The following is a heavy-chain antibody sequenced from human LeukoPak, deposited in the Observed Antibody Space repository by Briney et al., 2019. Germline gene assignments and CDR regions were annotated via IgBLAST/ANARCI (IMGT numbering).Heavy chain of an antibody. CDR1: GFTFSNAW. V-gene: IGHV3-15*01. CDR3: ARGFWSGYSDTRFDY. Sequence: GGSLRLSCAASGFTFSNAWMSWVRQAPGKGLEWVGRIKSKTDGGTTDYAAPVKGRFTISRDNAKNSLYLQMNSLRAEDTAVYYCARGFWSGYSDTRFDYWGQGTLVTVSS. CDR2: IKSKTDGGTT. D-gene: IGHD3-3*01. J-gene: IGHJ4*02.